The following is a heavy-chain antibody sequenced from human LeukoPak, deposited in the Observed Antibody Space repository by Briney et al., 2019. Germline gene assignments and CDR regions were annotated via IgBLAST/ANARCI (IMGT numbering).Heavy chain of an antibody. CDR2: INHGGGT. CDR3: ARDIGDQIRGYYMDV. V-gene: IGHV4-34*01. D-gene: IGHD2-21*02. J-gene: IGHJ6*03. CDR1: GVSFSGYY. Sequence: SETLSLTCAVYGVSFSGYYWSWIRQSPGKGLEWIGEINHGGGTNCNTSLESRVTMSVDTSKNQFSLKLSSVTAADTAVYYCARDIGDQIRGYYMDVWGKGTTVTVSS.